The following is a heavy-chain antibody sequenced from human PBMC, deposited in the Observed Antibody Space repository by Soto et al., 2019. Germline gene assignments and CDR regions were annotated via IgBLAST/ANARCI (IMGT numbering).Heavy chain of an antibody. D-gene: IGHD3-9*01. CDR3: ARNLMDYHILTSYYMAYYFDY. CDR1: GYTFTSYA. CDR2: INAGNGNT. J-gene: IGHJ4*02. Sequence: QVQLVQSGAEVKKPGASVKVSCKASGYTFTSYAMHWVRQAPGQRLEWMGWINAGNGNTKFSQKFQGRVTITRDTSASTAHMQLSSLRSEDTAVYYCARNLMDYHILTSYYMAYYFDYWGQGTLVTVSS. V-gene: IGHV1-3*01.